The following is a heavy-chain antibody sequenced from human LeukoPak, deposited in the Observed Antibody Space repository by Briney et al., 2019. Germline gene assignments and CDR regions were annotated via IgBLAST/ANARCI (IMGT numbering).Heavy chain of an antibody. CDR2: IHNDGST. J-gene: IGHJ4*02. V-gene: IGHV3-53*01. Sequence: GSLRLSCAASGFTFSNAWMSWVRQAPGEGLKWVSVIHNDGSTYYTDSVKGRFTISRGNSKNTLYLQMNSLRVEDTAVYYCAALARDYWGQGTLVTVSS. CDR3: AALARDY. D-gene: IGHD3-3*02. CDR1: GFTFSNAW.